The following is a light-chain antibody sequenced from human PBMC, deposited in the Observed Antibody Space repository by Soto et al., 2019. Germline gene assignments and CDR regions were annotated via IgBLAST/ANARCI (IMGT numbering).Light chain of an antibody. CDR2: AAS. CDR3: QQYYSYPLLT. Sequence: AIRMTQSPSSFSASTGDRVTITCRASQGISSYLAWYQQKPGKAPKLLIYAASTLQSGVPSRFSGSGSGTGFTLTISCLQSEDFATYYCQQYYSYPLLTFGGGTKVEIK. J-gene: IGKJ4*01. V-gene: IGKV1-8*01. CDR1: QGISSY.